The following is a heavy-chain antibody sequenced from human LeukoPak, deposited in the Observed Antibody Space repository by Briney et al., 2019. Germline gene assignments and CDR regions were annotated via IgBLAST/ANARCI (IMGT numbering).Heavy chain of an antibody. CDR3: ARDPVERGFDY. V-gene: IGHV1-69*06. CDR1: GGTFSSYA. CDR2: IIPIFGTA. D-gene: IGHD1-1*01. Sequence: SVKVSCKASGGTFSSYAISWVRQAPGQGLEWMGGIIPIFGTANYAQKFQGRVTITADKSTSTAYMELSSLRSEDTAVYCCARDPVERGFDYWGQGTLVTVSS. J-gene: IGHJ4*02.